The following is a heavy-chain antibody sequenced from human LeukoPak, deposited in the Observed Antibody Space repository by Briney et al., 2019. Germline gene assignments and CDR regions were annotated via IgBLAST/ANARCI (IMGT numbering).Heavy chain of an antibody. D-gene: IGHD6-13*01. CDR1: GDSLSPYY. J-gene: IGHJ4*02. CDR2: ISYNGNT. CDR3: ARENSNSWYLDY. Sequence: SETLSLTCSVSGDSLSPYYWSWIRQPPGRALEWIGYISYNGNTNYNPSLRGRVTISVDTSKNQFSLKLSSVTAADTAVYYCARENSNSWYLDYWGQGTLVTVSS. V-gene: IGHV4-59*01.